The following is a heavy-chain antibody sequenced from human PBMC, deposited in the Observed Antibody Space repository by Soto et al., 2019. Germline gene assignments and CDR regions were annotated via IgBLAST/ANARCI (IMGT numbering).Heavy chain of an antibody. CDR2: IYSGGST. V-gene: IGHV3-53*01. Sequence: EGSLRLSCAASGFTVSSNYMSWVRQAPGKGLEWVSVIYSGGSTYYADSVKGRFTISRDNSKNTLYLQMNSLRAEDTAVYYCARVISSGYPPLQVFDYWGQGTLVTVAS. CDR1: GFTVSSNY. D-gene: IGHD3-22*01. CDR3: ARVISSGYPPLQVFDY. J-gene: IGHJ4*02.